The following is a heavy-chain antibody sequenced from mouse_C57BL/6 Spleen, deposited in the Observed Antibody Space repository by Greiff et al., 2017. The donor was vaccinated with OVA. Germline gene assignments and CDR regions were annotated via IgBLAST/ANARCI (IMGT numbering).Heavy chain of an antibody. CDR1: GYTFTSYW. D-gene: IGHD2-4*01. CDR3: ARRDDYDLGYAMDY. CDR2: IDPSDSYT. J-gene: IGHJ4*01. V-gene: IGHV1-69*01. Sequence: QVQLQQPGAELVMPGASVKLSCKASGYTFTSYWMHWVKQRPGQGLEWIGEIDPSDSYTNYNQKFKGKSTLTVDKSSSTAYMQLSSLTSADSAVYYCARRDDYDLGYAMDYWGQGTSVTVSS.